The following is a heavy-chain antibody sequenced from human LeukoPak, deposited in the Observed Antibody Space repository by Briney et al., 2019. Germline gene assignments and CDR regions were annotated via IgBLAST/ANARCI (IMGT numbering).Heavy chain of an antibody. Sequence: SETLSLTCTVSGGSISSYYWSWIRQPAGKGLEWIGRIYTSGSTNYNPSLKSRVTMSVDTSKNQFSLKLSSVTAADTAVYYCARSQGYCSSTSCHYYFDYWGQGTLVTVSS. CDR3: ARSQGYCSSTSCHYYFDY. CDR2: IYTSGST. CDR1: GGSISSYY. V-gene: IGHV4-4*07. D-gene: IGHD2-2*01. J-gene: IGHJ4*02.